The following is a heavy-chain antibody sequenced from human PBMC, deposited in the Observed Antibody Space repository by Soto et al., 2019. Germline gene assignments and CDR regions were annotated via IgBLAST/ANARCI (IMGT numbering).Heavy chain of an antibody. CDR1: GGSFSGYY. V-gene: IGHV4-34*01. Sequence: SETLSLTCAVYGGSFSGYYWSWIRQPPGKGLEWIGEINHSGSTNYNPSRKSRVTISVDTSKNQFSLKLSSVTAADTAVYYCARGSRAAGTRGDWFDPWGQGTLVTVSS. J-gene: IGHJ5*02. CDR2: INHSGST. D-gene: IGHD6-13*01. CDR3: ARGSRAAGTRGDWFDP.